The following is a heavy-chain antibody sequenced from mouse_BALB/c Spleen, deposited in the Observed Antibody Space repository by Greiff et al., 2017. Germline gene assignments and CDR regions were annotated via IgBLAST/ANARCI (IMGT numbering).Heavy chain of an antibody. D-gene: IGHD1-1*01. V-gene: IGHV3-8*02. CDR2: ISYSGST. CDR3: ARYRAPSYGSSWYFDV. CDR1: GDSITSCY. J-gene: IGHJ1*01. Sequence: EVKLEESGPSLVKPSQTLSLTCSVTGDSITSCYLNWIRQFPGNKLEYMGYISYSGSTYYNPSLKSRISITRDTSKNQYYLQLNSVTTEDTATYYCARYRAPSYGSSWYFDVWGAGTTVTVSS.